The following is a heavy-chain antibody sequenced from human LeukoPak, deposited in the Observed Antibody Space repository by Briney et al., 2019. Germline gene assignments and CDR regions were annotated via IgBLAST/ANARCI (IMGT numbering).Heavy chain of an antibody. J-gene: IGHJ3*02. Sequence: GGSLRLSCAASGFTFSSYGMNWVRQAPGKGLEWVSYISSSGSTIYYADSVKGRFTISRDNAKNSLYLQMNSLRAEDTAVYYCARYTAVAGTYDAFDIWGQGTMVTVSS. CDR2: ISSSGSTI. D-gene: IGHD6-19*01. V-gene: IGHV3-48*03. CDR1: GFTFSSYG. CDR3: ARYTAVAGTYDAFDI.